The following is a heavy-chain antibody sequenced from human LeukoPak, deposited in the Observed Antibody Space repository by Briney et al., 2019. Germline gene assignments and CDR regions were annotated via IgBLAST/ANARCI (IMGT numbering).Heavy chain of an antibody. CDR2: ISTSGGST. Sequence: GGSLRLSCAASGFTFSSYAMSWVRQAPGEGLEWVSGISTSGGSTAYADSVKGRFTISRDNPRNTLYMQMNSLRAEDTALYYCAIMHPYYDGSGYWVQWGQGTLVTVSS. D-gene: IGHD3-22*01. V-gene: IGHV3-23*01. CDR3: AIMHPYYDGSGYWVQ. J-gene: IGHJ4*02. CDR1: GFTFSSYA.